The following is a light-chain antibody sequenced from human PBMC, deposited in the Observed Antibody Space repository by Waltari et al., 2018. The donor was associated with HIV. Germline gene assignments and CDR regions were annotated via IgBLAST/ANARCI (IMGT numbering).Light chain of an antibody. CDR3: IQAKKFPFT. CDR2: KIS. J-gene: IGKJ2*01. V-gene: IGKV2-24*01. CDR1: ERLEHTDGNTY. Sequence: ELPPTSLSSPATLGQTASISCRSSERLEHTDGNTYLSWMYQRPGQPPRLLIYKISSRLSGVADRFIGTGAGTKFTLRISRVTSEDVGIYYCIQAKKFPFTFGEGTRLEI.